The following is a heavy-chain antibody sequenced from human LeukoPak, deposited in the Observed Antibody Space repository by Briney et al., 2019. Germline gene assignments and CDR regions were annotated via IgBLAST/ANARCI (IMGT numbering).Heavy chain of an antibody. J-gene: IGHJ5*02. D-gene: IGHD6-25*01. CDR1: GGLNCRGRYY. Sequence: SETLSLICCVSGGLNCRGRYYGRWIRQPDGKGLEWIERIFITGSNNYNPYFKSRVTISVDTSKNQISLKLSSATAADTAVYYCARESAAWFDPWGQGTLVTVSS. V-gene: IGHV4-61*02. CDR2: IFITGSN. CDR3: ARESAAWFDP.